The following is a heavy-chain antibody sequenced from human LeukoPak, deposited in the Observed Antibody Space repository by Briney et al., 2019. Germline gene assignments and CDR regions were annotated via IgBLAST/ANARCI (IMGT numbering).Heavy chain of an antibody. CDR1: GFTFSSHG. J-gene: IGHJ4*02. CDR2: IWYDGSHK. D-gene: IGHD6-13*01. CDR3: ARGEAAAYDY. Sequence: GRSLGLSCAASGFTFSSHGMHWVRQAPGKGLEWVAVIWYDGSHKFYADSVKGRFTISRDNSKNTLYLQMNSLRAEDTAVYYCARGEAAAYDYWGQGTLVTVSS. V-gene: IGHV3-33*01.